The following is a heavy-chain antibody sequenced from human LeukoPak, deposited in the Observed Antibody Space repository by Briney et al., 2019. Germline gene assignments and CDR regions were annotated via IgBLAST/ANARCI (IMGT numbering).Heavy chain of an antibody. CDR1: GYTFTGYY. D-gene: IGHD6-19*01. CDR3: ARGPGGAVAGSDY. CDR2: INPNSGGT. Sequence: ASVKVSCKASGYTFTGYYMHWVRQAPGQGLEWMGWINPNSGGTNYAQKFQGRVTMTRDTFISTAYMELSRLRSDDTAVYYCARGPGGAVAGSDYWGQGTLVTVSS. V-gene: IGHV1-2*02. J-gene: IGHJ4*02.